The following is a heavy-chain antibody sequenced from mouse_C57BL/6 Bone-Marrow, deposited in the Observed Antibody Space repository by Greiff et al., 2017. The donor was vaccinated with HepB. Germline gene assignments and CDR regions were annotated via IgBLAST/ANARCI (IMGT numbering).Heavy chain of an antibody. V-gene: IGHV1-9*01. CDR2: ILPGSGST. J-gene: IGHJ2*01. CDR3: VFYYYGSSYVDY. D-gene: IGHD1-1*01. CDR1: GYTFTGYW. Sequence: QVQLQQSGAELMKPGASVKLSCKATGYTFTGYWIEWVKQRPGHGLEWIGEILPGSGSTNYNEKFKGKATLTADTSSNTAYMQLISLTTEDSAIYYCVFYYYGSSYVDYWGQGTTLTVSS.